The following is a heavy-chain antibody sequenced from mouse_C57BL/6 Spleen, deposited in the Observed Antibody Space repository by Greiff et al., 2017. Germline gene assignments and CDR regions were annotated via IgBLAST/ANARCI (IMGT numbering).Heavy chain of an antibody. CDR3: ARKPTVVATDY. D-gene: IGHD1-1*01. CDR2: INPSSGYT. J-gene: IGHJ2*01. Sequence: VKVVESGAELARPGASVKMSCKASGYTFTSYTMHWVKQRPGQGLEWIGYINPSSGYTKYNQKFKDKATLTADKSSSTAYMQLSSLTSEDSAVYYCARKPTVVATDYWGQGTTLTVSS. CDR1: GYTFTSYT. V-gene: IGHV1-4*01.